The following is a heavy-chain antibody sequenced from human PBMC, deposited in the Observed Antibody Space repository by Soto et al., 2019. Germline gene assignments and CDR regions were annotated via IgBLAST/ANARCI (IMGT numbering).Heavy chain of an antibody. CDR3: ARSVEMATIPHDY. CDR1: GFTFSSYS. V-gene: IGHV3-21*01. J-gene: IGHJ4*02. Sequence: GGSLRLSCAASGFTFSSYSMNWVRQAPGKGLEWVSSISSSSSYIYYADSVKGRFTISRDNAKNSLYLQMNSLRAEDTAVYYCARSVEMATIPHDYWGQGTLVTVSS. CDR2: ISSSSSYI. D-gene: IGHD5-12*01.